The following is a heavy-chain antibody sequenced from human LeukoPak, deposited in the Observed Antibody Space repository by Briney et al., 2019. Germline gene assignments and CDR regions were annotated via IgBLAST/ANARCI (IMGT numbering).Heavy chain of an antibody. CDR3: AKGRLLYYMDV. Sequence: GGSLRLSCAASGFTFDDYAMHWVRQAPGKGLEWVSGISWNSGSIGYADSVKGRFTISRDNAKNSLYLQMNSLRAEDTALYYCAKGRLLYYMDVWGKGTTVIVSS. V-gene: IGHV3-9*01. CDR2: ISWNSGSI. J-gene: IGHJ6*03. CDR1: GFTFDDYA. D-gene: IGHD3-22*01.